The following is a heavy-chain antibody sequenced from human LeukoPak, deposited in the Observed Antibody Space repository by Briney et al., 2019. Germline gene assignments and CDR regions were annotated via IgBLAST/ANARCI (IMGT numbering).Heavy chain of an antibody. D-gene: IGHD1-26*01. CDR1: GFTFSSYS. CDR2: ISGSGTTI. Sequence: GGSLRLSCAASGFTFSSYSMNWVRQAPGKGLEWVSYISGSGTTIYYADSLKGRFTISRDNAKNSLYLQMNSLRAEDTAVYYCARGANHEWELLHPRYFDYWGQGTLVTVSS. J-gene: IGHJ4*02. V-gene: IGHV3-48*04. CDR3: ARGANHEWELLHPRYFDY.